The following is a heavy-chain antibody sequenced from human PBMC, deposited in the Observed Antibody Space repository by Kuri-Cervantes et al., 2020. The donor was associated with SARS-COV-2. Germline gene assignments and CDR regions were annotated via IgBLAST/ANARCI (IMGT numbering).Heavy chain of an antibody. Sequence: SCPTLVKPTQTLRLTCTFSCFSLSTSGVFVGCIRQPTGKALEWLALIYCDDDKRYSPSMKSRITITKDTSKNQVVLTMTNMEPVDTATYYWAHRGYYDSSGYHDYWGQGTLVTVSS. CDR1: CFSLSTSGVF. CDR2: IYCDDDK. CDR3: AHRGYYDSSGYHDY. D-gene: IGHD3-22*01. J-gene: IGHJ4*02. V-gene: IGHV2-5*02.